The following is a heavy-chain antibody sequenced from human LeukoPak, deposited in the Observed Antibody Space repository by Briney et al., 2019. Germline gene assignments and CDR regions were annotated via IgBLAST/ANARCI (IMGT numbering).Heavy chain of an antibody. V-gene: IGHV3-7*01. CDR3: TKWSSSGSYYTD. CDR2: IRQDGVED. Sequence: QPGGSRRLSGAASGFTFSNYWMGWVRQAPGKGLEWVANIRQDGVEDHYVDSVKGRFTISRDNASNSLYLQMKILRAEDTAVYYCTKWSSSGSYYTDWGQGTLVTVSS. CDR1: GFTFSNYW. J-gene: IGHJ4*02. D-gene: IGHD3-10*01.